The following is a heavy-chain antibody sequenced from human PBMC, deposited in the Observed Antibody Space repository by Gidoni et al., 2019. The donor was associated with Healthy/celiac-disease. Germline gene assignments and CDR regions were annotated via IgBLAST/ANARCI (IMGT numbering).Heavy chain of an antibody. D-gene: IGHD5-12*01. Sequence: EVQRGQFGEELKKHGDSLKLSRKGLVYSFTMYWIGWVRQMPGKGLEWLGIIYPGYVDTRSSPSFQGQVTISADMSISTAYLQWSSLKASDTAMYYCARHLSSYSGYDTLRLDYWGQGTLVTVSS. CDR2: IYPGYVDT. CDR3: ARHLSSYSGYDTLRLDY. CDR1: VYSFTMYW. V-gene: IGHV5-51*01. J-gene: IGHJ4*02.